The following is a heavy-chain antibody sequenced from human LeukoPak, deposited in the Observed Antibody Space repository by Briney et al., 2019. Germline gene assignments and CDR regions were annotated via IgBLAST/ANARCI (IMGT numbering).Heavy chain of an antibody. D-gene: IGHD1-26*01. CDR3: ARERSRWELRGTPSDFDY. Sequence: KSSETLSLTCAVSGGSISSNYWWSWVRQPPGKGLEWIGEIYHSGSTIYKPSLKSRVTISVDTSKNQFSLKLSSVTAADTAVYYCARERSRWELRGTPSDFDYWGQGTLVTVSS. CDR1: GGSISSNYW. V-gene: IGHV4-4*02. CDR2: IYHSGST. J-gene: IGHJ4*02.